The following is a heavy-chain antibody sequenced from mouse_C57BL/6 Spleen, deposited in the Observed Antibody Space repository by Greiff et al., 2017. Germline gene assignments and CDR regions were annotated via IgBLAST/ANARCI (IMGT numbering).Heavy chain of an antibody. V-gene: IGHV1-4*01. CDR1: GYTFTSYT. CDR2: INPSSGYT. D-gene: IGHD2-5*01. Sequence: QVQLKQSGAELARPGASVKMSCKASGYTFTSYTMHWVKQRPGQGLEWIGYINPSSGYTKYNQKFKDKATLTADKSSSTAYMQLSSLTSEDSAVYYCARRGMDYSNYDAMDYWGQGTSVTVSS. J-gene: IGHJ4*01. CDR3: ARRGMDYSNYDAMDY.